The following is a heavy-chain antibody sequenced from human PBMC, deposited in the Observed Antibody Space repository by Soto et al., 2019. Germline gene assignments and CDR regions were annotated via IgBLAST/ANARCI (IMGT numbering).Heavy chain of an antibody. V-gene: IGHV4-59*01. J-gene: IGHJ4*02. Sequence: SETLSLTCTVSGGSISSYYWSWIRQPPGKGLEWIGYIYYSGSTNYNPSLKGRVTISVDTSKNQFSLKLSSVTAADTAVYYCAATQDFDYWGQGTLVTVSS. CDR3: AATQDFDY. CDR1: GGSISSYY. CDR2: IYYSGST. D-gene: IGHD2-15*01.